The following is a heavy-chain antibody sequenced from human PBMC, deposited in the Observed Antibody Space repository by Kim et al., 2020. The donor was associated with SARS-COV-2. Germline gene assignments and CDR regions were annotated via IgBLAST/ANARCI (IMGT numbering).Heavy chain of an antibody. Sequence: GGSLRLSCAASGFTFDDYAMHWVRQAPGKGLEWVSGISWNSGSIGYADSVKGRFTISRDNAKNSLYLQMNSLRAEDTALYYCAKDIFSGWFGSDGMDVWGQGTTVTVSS. CDR3: AKDIFSGWFGSDGMDV. J-gene: IGHJ6*02. D-gene: IGHD6-19*01. CDR2: ISWNSGSI. CDR1: GFTFDDYA. V-gene: IGHV3-9*01.